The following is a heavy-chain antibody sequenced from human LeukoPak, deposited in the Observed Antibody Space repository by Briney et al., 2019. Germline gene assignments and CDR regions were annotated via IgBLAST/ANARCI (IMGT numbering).Heavy chain of an antibody. CDR2: MGKDGSEK. J-gene: IGHJ4*02. V-gene: IGHV3-7*01. D-gene: IGHD2-15*01. CDR1: GFAFPNYW. CDR3: TRDIVYLQLEY. Sequence: GGSLRLSCAASGFAFPNYWMVWVRQAPGKGLEWVASMGKDGSEKSYVDSVKGRFTISRDNARNSLYLQMSSLRVEDTAVYYCTRDIVYLQLEYWGQGALVTVSS.